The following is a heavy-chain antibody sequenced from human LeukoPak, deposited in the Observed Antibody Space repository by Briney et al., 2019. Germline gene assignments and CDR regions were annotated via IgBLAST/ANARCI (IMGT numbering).Heavy chain of an antibody. D-gene: IGHD1-26*01. CDR1: GFTFSSYA. Sequence: GGSLRLSCAASGFTFSSYAMSWVRQAPGKGLEWVSAISGSGGSTYYADSVKGRFTISRDNSKNTLYLQMDSLRAEDTAVYYCAANSGSYGGENYWGQGTLVTVSS. CDR2: ISGSGGST. CDR3: AANSGSYGGENY. V-gene: IGHV3-23*01. J-gene: IGHJ4*02.